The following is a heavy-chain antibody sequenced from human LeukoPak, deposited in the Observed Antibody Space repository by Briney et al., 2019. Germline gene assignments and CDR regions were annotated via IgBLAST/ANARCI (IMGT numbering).Heavy chain of an antibody. Sequence: GGSLRLSCAASGFTFSSYGMHWVRQAPGKGLEWVAFIRYDGSNKYYADSVKGRFTISRDNSKNTLYLQMNSLRAEDTAVYYCARGYCSGGSCYSWEHPLDYWGQGTLVTVSS. CDR3: ARGYCSGGSCYSWEHPLDY. D-gene: IGHD2-15*01. V-gene: IGHV3-30*02. CDR2: IRYDGSNK. J-gene: IGHJ4*02. CDR1: GFTFSSYG.